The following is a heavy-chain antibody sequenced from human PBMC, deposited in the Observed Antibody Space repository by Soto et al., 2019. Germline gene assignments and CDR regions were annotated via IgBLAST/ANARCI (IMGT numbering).Heavy chain of an antibody. D-gene: IGHD3-10*01. CDR1: GYSFTNYW. CDR2: IYPGDSDT. Sequence: RGESLKISCKGSGYSFTNYWIGWVRQMPGKGLEWMGIIYPGDSDTRYSPSFQGQVTISADKSISNAYLQWSSLKASDTAMYYCARGLYYYASGSHQRGEYYYYYMDVWGKGTTVTVSS. CDR3: ARGLYYYASGSHQRGEYYYYYMDV. V-gene: IGHV5-51*01. J-gene: IGHJ6*03.